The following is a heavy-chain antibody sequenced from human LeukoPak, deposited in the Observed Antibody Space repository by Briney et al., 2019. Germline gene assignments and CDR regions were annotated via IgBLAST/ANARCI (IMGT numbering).Heavy chain of an antibody. CDR3: VKTSTYYYDSSGVDY. Sequence: GGSLRLSCSASGFTFSSDAMHWVRQAAGKGLEYVSAISSNGGSTYYADSVKGRFTISRDNSKHTLYLQVSSLRAEDTAVYYCVKTSTYYYDSSGVDYWGQGTLVTVSS. CDR1: GFTFSSDA. CDR2: ISSNGGST. J-gene: IGHJ4*02. D-gene: IGHD3-22*01. V-gene: IGHV3-64D*09.